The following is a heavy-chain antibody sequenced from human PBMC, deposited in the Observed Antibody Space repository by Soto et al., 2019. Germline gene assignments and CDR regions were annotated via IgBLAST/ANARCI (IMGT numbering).Heavy chain of an antibody. V-gene: IGHV3-23*01. CDR3: AKDDVSGDGLWLVSD. CDR2: ITGSGLTI. D-gene: IGHD2-21*02. J-gene: IGHJ4*02. CDR1: GCTFSKYA. Sequence: GGSLRLSCEASGCTFSKYAMIWVRQAPGKGQEWVSGITGSGLTIEHSASVKGRFTISRDNSKNTVYLQMNSLRAEDTAIYYCAKDDVSGDGLWLVSDWGQGTPVTVS.